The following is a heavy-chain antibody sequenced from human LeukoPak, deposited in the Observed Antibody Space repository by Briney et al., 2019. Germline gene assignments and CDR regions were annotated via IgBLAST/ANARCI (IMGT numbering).Heavy chain of an antibody. CDR2: FDPEDGET. Sequence: ASVTVSFTVSGYTLTELSMHWVRQAPGKGGEWMGGFDPEDGETIYAQKFQGRVTMTEDTSTDTAYMELSSLRSEDTAVYYCATFKATPEFDYWGQGTLVTVSS. J-gene: IGHJ4*02. D-gene: IGHD1-26*01. CDR1: GYTLTELS. CDR3: ATFKATPEFDY. V-gene: IGHV1-24*01.